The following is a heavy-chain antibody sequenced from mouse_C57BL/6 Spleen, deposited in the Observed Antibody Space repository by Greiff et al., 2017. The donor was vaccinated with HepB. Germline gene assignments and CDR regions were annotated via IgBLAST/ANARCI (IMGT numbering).Heavy chain of an antibody. CDR1: GFTFSDYY. CDR2: INYDGSST. J-gene: IGHJ2*01. V-gene: IGHV5-16*01. CDR3: ARDKRDYFDY. Sequence: DVQLQESEGGLVQPGSSMKLSCTASGFTFSDYYMAWVRQVPEKGLEWVANINYDGSSTYYLDSLKSRFIISRDNAKNILYLQMSSLKSEDTATYYCARDKRDYFDYWGQGTTLTVSS.